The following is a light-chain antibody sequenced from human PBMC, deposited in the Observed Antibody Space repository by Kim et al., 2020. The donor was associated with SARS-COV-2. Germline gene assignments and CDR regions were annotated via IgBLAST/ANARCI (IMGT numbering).Light chain of an antibody. CDR1: QSLLYSDGYTY. J-gene: IGKJ4*01. CDR2: LGS. Sequence: DIVMTQSPLSPSVTPGEPASISCRSSQSLLYSDGYTYLDWYLQKPGQSPQLLIYLGSNRASGVPDRFSGSGSGTDFTLKISRVEAEDVGVYYCMYGTHWPPSFTFGGGTKVDIK. V-gene: IGKV2-28*01. CDR3: MYGTHWPPSFT.